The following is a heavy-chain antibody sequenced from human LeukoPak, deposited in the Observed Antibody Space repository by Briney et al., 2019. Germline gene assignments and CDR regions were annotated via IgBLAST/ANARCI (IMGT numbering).Heavy chain of an antibody. CDR2: ISGSGGST. Sequence: GGSLRLSCAASGFNFENNYGMSWVRQAPGKGLEWVSAISGSGGSTYYADSVKGRFTISRDNSKNTLYLQMNSLRAEDTAVYYCAKDKNRITIFGVVTTNDYWGQGTLVTVSS. J-gene: IGHJ4*02. D-gene: IGHD3-3*01. CDR1: GFNFENNYG. CDR3: AKDKNRITIFGVVTTNDY. V-gene: IGHV3-23*01.